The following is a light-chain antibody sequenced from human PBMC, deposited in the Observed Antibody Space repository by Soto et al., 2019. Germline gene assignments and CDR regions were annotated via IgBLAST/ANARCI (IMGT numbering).Light chain of an antibody. CDR3: QQYYSTPLT. Sequence: DIVMTQSPDSLAVSLGERATINCKYSQSVLYGSNSKNYLAWYQQKPGQPPKLLIYWASTRESGVPDRFSGSGSGTDFTLTISSLQAEDVAVYYCQQYYSTPLTFGQGTKVEIK. CDR1: QSVLYGSNSKNY. CDR2: WAS. J-gene: IGKJ1*01. V-gene: IGKV4-1*01.